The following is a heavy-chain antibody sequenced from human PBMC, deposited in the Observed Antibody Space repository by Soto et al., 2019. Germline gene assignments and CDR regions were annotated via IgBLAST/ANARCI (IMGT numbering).Heavy chain of an antibody. V-gene: IGHV3-30-3*01. CDR1: GFTFSSYA. CDR3: AREHGYSSGWPSKIDY. Sequence: VQLVESGGGVVQPGRSLRLSCAAFGFTFSSYAMHWVRQAPGKGLEWVAVISYDGSNKYYADSVKGRFTISRDNSKNTLYLQMNSLRAEDTAVYYCAREHGYSSGWPSKIDYWGQGTLVTVSS. CDR2: ISYDGSNK. D-gene: IGHD6-19*01. J-gene: IGHJ4*02.